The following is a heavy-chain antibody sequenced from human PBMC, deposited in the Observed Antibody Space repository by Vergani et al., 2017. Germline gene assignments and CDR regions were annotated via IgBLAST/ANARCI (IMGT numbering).Heavy chain of an antibody. CDR3: ARVRAVHITICGVVTYGMDV. CDR2: IYYSGNT. J-gene: IGHJ6*02. Sequence: QVQLQESGPGLVKPSETLSLTCNVSGGSVSSGSYYWSWLRQPPGKGLEWIGYIYYSGNTKYNPSLKSRVTISVDTPKNQFSLKLCSVTAADTAVYYCARVRAVHITICGVVTYGMDVWGQGTTVTVSS. V-gene: IGHV4-61*01. D-gene: IGHD3-3*01. CDR1: GGSVSSGSYY.